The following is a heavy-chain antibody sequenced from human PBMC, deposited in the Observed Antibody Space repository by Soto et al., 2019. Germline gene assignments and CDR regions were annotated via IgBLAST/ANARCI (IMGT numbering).Heavy chain of an antibody. D-gene: IGHD3-3*01. J-gene: IGHJ1*01. CDR2: ISKDGSVK. Sequence: QVQLVESGGRVVQPGGSLRLSCAASGFMFSRYAIHWVRQAPGKGLRWGEVISKDGSVKNYADSVRGRFSISRDKSKNTVYLEMNGMRDDDTAVFYCARSRSGAVPDSFGYWGQGTLVTVSS. CDR1: GFMFSRYA. V-gene: IGHV3-30-3*01. CDR3: ARSRSGAVPDSFGY.